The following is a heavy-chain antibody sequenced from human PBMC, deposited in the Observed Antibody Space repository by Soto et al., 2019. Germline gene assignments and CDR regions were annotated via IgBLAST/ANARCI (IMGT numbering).Heavy chain of an antibody. V-gene: IGHV1-2*04. CDR3: ARDYGNYKGDAFDI. CDR2: IHPNTGGT. J-gene: IGHJ3*02. D-gene: IGHD4-17*01. Sequence: QVQLVQTGAEVKKPGASVRVSCKASGYTFTDHYLHWVRQAPGQGLEWMGWIHPNTGGTNYAQNFQDWVTMTRDTSVSTADMELSRLRSDDTAVYYCARDYGNYKGDAFDIWGQGTMVTVSS. CDR1: GYTFTDHY.